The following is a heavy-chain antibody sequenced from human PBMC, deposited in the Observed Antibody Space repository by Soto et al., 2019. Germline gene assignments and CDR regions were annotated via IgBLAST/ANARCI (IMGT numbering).Heavy chain of an antibody. V-gene: IGHV3-30*18. Sequence: QVQLVESGGGVVQPGRSLRLSCAASGFTFSSYGMHWVRQAPGKGLEWVAVISYDGSNKYYADSVKGRFTISRDNSKNPLYLQMNSLRAEDTAVYYCAKDQESGYGSGSYYHYYYGMDVWGQGTTVTVSS. CDR3: AKDQESGYGSGSYYHYYYGMDV. J-gene: IGHJ6*02. CDR1: GFTFSSYG. CDR2: ISYDGSNK. D-gene: IGHD3-10*01.